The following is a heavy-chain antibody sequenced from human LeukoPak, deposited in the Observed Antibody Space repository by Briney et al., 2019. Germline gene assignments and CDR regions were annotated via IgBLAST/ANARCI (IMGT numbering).Heavy chain of an antibody. CDR1: RFTFSSYA. CDR3: ARAGVYSYSYYMDV. CDR2: ISYDGSNK. Sequence: GGSLRLSCAASRFTFSSYAMHWVLQAPGNGLEWVTLISYDGSNKYYADSVKGRFTISRDNSKNTLYLQMNSLRAEDTAVYYCARAGVYSYSYYMDVWGKGTTVTVSS. J-gene: IGHJ6*03. D-gene: IGHD5-18*01. V-gene: IGHV3-30*04.